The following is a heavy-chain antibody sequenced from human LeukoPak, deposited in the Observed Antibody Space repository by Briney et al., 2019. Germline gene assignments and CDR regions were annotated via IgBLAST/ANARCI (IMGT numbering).Heavy chain of an antibody. V-gene: IGHV3-20*04. J-gene: IGHJ5*02. Sequence: PGGSLRLSCAACGFTFDDYGMSWVRQAPGKGLEWVSGINWNGGSTGYADSVKGRFTISRDNAKNSLYLQMNSLRAEDTALYYCARAGNKYYGSGPTSFDPWGQGTLVTVSS. D-gene: IGHD3-10*01. CDR2: INWNGGST. CDR1: GFTFDDYG. CDR3: ARAGNKYYGSGPTSFDP.